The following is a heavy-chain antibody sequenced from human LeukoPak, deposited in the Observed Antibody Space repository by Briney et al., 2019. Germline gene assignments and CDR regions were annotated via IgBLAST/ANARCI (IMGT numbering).Heavy chain of an antibody. CDR2: INHSGST. CDR3: ARHGITIVGVVIYRGYDY. CDR1: GGSFSGYY. D-gene: IGHD3-3*01. J-gene: IGHJ4*02. Sequence: SETLSLTCAVYGGSFSGYYWSWIRQPPGKGLEWIGEINHSGSTNYNPSLKSRVTISVDTSKNQFSLKLSSVTAADTAVYYCARHGITIVGVVIYRGYDYWGQGTLVTVSS. V-gene: IGHV4-34*01.